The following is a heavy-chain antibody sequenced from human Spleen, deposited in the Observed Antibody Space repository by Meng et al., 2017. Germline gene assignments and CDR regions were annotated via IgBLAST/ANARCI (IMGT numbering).Heavy chain of an antibody. Sequence: GESLKISCAASGFTFSSYAMSWVRQAPGKGLEWVSAISGSGGSTYYADSVKGRFTISRDNSKNTLYLQMNSLRAEDTAVYYCAKDLLPKSKQWLVRVRGFCALGFDYWGQGTLVTVSS. D-gene: IGHD6-19*01. CDR3: AKDLLPKSKQWLVRVRGFCALGFDY. J-gene: IGHJ4*02. CDR1: GFTFSSYA. CDR2: ISGSGGST. V-gene: IGHV3-23*01.